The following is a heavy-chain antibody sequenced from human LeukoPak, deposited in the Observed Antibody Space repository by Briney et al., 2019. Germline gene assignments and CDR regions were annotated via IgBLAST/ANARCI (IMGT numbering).Heavy chain of an antibody. CDR3: TRRYNYDSSGYYYVRDAFDI. CDR1: GFTFGDYS. J-gene: IGHJ3*02. V-gene: IGHV3-49*04. D-gene: IGHD3-22*01. CDR2: IRSKVYGGTT. Sequence: PGGSLRLSCTASGFTFGDYSMSWVRQAPGKGLEWVGFIRSKVYGGTTEYAASMKGRFTISRDDSRSIAYLQMNSLKTEDTAVYYCTRRYNYDSSGYYYVRDAFDIWGQGTMVTVSS.